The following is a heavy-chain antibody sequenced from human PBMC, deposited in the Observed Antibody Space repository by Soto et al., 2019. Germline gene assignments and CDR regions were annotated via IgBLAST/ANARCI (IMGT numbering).Heavy chain of an antibody. CDR1: GGYISGSDYY. CDR2: IYHTGET. Sequence: SETLSLTCSVSGGYISGSDYYWGWIRQSPGKGLEWIGSIYHTGETYYKSSLKSRISISVDTSKNQFYLQLRSLTAADTAVYYCASKGYRIWGQGTKVPVSA. D-gene: IGHD3-16*02. CDR3: ASKGYRI. V-gene: IGHV4-39*01. J-gene: IGHJ1*01.